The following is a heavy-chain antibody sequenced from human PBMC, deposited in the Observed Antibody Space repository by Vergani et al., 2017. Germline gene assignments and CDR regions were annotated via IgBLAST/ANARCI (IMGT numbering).Heavy chain of an antibody. V-gene: IGHV4-39*01. CDR2: IYYSWST. Sequence: QLQLQESGPGLVKPSATLSLTCSVSGASIRSSNYYWGWIRQPPGKGLEWTASIYYSWSTYYNPSLKSRVTISVDTSKNQFSLKLSSVTAADTAVYFCARHSSVEWLVKLGWIDPWGQGILVTVSS. CDR1: GASIRSSNYY. J-gene: IGHJ5*02. CDR3: ARHSSVEWLVKLGWIDP. D-gene: IGHD6-19*01.